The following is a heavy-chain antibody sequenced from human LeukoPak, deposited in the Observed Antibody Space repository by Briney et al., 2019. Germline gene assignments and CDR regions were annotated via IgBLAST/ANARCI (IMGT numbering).Heavy chain of an antibody. Sequence: PGGSLRLSCAASGFTFSSYSMNWVRQAPGKGLEWVAVIWYDGSNKYYADSVKGRFTISRDNSKNTLYLQMNSLRAEDTAVYYCARELSVVVVAATPGYWGQGTLVTVSS. CDR3: ARELSVVVVAATPGY. V-gene: IGHV3-33*08. CDR1: GFTFSSYS. D-gene: IGHD2-15*01. CDR2: IWYDGSNK. J-gene: IGHJ4*02.